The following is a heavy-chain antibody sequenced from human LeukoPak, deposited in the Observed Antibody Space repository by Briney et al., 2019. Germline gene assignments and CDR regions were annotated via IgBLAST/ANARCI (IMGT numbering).Heavy chain of an antibody. V-gene: IGHV4-39*01. CDR3: ARSALNVLLWFGEFLN. J-gene: IGHJ4*02. CDR1: GGSISSSSYY. Sequence: PSETLSLTCTVSGGSISSSSYYWGWIRQPPGKGLEWIGSIYYSGSTYYNPSLKSRVTISVDTSKNQFSLKLSSVTAADTAVYYCARSALNVLLWFGEFLNWGQGTPVTVSS. CDR2: IYYSGST. D-gene: IGHD3-10*01.